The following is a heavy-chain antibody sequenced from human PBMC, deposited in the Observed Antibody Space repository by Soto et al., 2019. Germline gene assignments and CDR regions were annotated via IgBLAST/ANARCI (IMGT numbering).Heavy chain of an antibody. D-gene: IGHD3-3*01. Sequence: SGPTLVNPTGTLTLTCTVSGFSLSNARMGVSWIRQPPGKALEWLAHIFPNDDKSYSTSLKSRLTISKDTSKSQVVLTMTNMDPVDTATYYCARWDYDFWSGYYRPFNYYYGLDVWGQGTTVTSP. CDR3: ARWDYDFWSGYYRPFNYYYGLDV. CDR2: IFPNDDK. V-gene: IGHV2-26*01. CDR1: GFSLSNARMG. J-gene: IGHJ6*02.